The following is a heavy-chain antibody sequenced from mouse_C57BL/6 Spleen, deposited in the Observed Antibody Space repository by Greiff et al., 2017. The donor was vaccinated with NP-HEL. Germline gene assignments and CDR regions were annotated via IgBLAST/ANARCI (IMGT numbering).Heavy chain of an antibody. J-gene: IGHJ4*01. CDR2: INPSTGGT. V-gene: IGHV1-42*01. CDR1: GYSFTGYY. D-gene: IGHD2-4*01. CDR3: ARGSMITTAMDY. Sequence: VQLKESGPELVKPGASVKISCKASGYSFTGYYMNWVKQSPEKSLEWIGEINPSTGGTTYNQKFKAKATLTVDKSSSTAYMQLKSLTSEDSAVYYCARGSMITTAMDYWGQGTSVTVSS.